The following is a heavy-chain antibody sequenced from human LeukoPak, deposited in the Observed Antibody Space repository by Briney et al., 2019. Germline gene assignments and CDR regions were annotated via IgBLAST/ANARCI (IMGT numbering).Heavy chain of an antibody. D-gene: IGHD6-13*01. Sequence: KPSETLSLTCAVYGGSFSGYYWSWIRQPPGKGLEWIGEINHSGSTNYNPSLKSRVTISVDTSKNQFSLKLSSVTAADTAVYYCARAAGIAPDWFDPWGQGTLVTVSS. J-gene: IGHJ5*02. CDR3: ARAAGIAPDWFDP. V-gene: IGHV4-34*01. CDR1: GGSFSGYY. CDR2: INHSGST.